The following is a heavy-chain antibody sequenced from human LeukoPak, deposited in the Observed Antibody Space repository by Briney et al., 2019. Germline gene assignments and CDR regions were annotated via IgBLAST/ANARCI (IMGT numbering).Heavy chain of an antibody. D-gene: IGHD6-19*01. V-gene: IGHV3-74*01. CDR1: GMVFSDYW. CDR2: IDNGGRST. J-gene: IGHJ6*02. Sequence: GGSLRLSCAASGMVFSDYWLHWVRQIPRGGLVWVSRIDNGGRSTTYADSVKGRFTISRDNAKDTLFLQMNSLRVEDMGVYYCARSRAVAGFGSYYFGLDLWGQGTTVTVSS. CDR3: ARSRAVAGFGSYYFGLDL.